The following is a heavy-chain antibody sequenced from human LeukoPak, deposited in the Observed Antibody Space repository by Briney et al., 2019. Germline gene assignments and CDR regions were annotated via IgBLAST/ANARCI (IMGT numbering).Heavy chain of an antibody. D-gene: IGHD5-24*01. CDR3: AREMATNLDY. Sequence: VASVKVSCKASGYTFTSYGISWVRQAPGQGLEWMGRIIPIFGTANYAQKFQGRVTITTDESTSTAYMELSSLRSEDTAVYYCAREMATNLDYWGQGTLVTVSS. CDR1: GYTFTSYG. J-gene: IGHJ4*02. V-gene: IGHV1-69*05. CDR2: IIPIFGTA.